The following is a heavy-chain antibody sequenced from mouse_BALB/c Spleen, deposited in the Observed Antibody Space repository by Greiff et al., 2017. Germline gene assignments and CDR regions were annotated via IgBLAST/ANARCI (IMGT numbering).Heavy chain of an antibody. CDR1: GFTFSSYT. Sequence: EVQVVESGGGLVQPGGSLKLSCAASGFTFSSYTMSWVRQTPEKRLEWVAYISNGGGSTYYPDTVKGRFTISRDNAKNTLYLQMSSLKSEDTAMYYCARSLRIEYYFDYWGQGTTLTVSS. J-gene: IGHJ2*01. D-gene: IGHD1-1*01. CDR2: ISNGGGST. V-gene: IGHV5-12-2*01. CDR3: ARSLRIEYYFDY.